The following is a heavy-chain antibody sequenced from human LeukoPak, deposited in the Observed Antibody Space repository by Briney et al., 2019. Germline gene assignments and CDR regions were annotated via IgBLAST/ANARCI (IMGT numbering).Heavy chain of an antibody. CDR3: AKDRSGYFDY. J-gene: IGHJ4*02. CDR1: GFTFSGFA. D-gene: IGHD1-26*01. CDR2: ISGSGGST. Sequence: GGSLGLSCAASGFTFSGFAMSWVRQAQGKGLEWVSAISGSGGSTYYADSVKGRFTISRDNSKNTLYLQMNSLRAEDTAVYYCAKDRSGYFDYWGQGTLVTVSS. V-gene: IGHV3-23*01.